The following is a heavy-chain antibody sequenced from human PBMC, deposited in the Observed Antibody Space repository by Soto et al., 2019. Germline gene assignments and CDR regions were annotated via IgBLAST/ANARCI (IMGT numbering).Heavy chain of an antibody. Sequence: EVQLLESGGGLVQPGGSLRLSCAASGFTFSDHGMSWVHQAPGKGPEWVSAISGSVGSTYYADSVKGRFTISRDNSKNMLYLQMDSLRDEDTAVYYCAKDRTIASRNFDDWGQGALVTVSS. CDR1: GFTFSDHG. CDR3: AKDRTIASRNFDD. J-gene: IGHJ4*02. D-gene: IGHD6-6*01. V-gene: IGHV3-23*01. CDR2: ISGSVGST.